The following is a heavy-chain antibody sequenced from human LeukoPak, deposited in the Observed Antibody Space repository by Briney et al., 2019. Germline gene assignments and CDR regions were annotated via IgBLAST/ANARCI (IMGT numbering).Heavy chain of an antibody. CDR2: INPNSGNK. CDR1: GYSFTNFD. Sequence: GASVKVSCKASGYSFTNFDINWVRQATGQGLEWMAWINPNSGNKGYAQKFQGRVTMPMNTSITTAYMELSSLRSEDTAVYYCARGPQWRGDYYYMDVWGRGTTVTVSS. J-gene: IGHJ6*03. V-gene: IGHV1-8*01. CDR3: ARGPQWRGDYYYMDV. D-gene: IGHD6-19*01.